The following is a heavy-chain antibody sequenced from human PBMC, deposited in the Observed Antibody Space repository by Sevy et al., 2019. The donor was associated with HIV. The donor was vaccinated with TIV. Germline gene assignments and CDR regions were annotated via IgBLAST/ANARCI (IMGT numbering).Heavy chain of an antibody. J-gene: IGHJ3*02. Sequence: ASVKVSYKASGGTFSSYAISWVRQAPGQGLEWMGGIIPIFGTANYAQKFQGRVTITADESTSTAYMELSSLRSEDTAVYYCARDPSQWELTSDAFDIWGQGTMVTVSS. V-gene: IGHV1-69*13. CDR2: IIPIFGTA. CDR1: GGTFSSYA. CDR3: ARDPSQWELTSDAFDI. D-gene: IGHD1-26*01.